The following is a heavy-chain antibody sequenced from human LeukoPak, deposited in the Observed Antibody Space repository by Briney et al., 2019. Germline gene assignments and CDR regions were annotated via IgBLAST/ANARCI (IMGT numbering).Heavy chain of an antibody. CDR3: ARGYCSGGSCYPGDY. CDR1: GGTFSSYA. CDR2: IIPIFGTA. D-gene: IGHD2-15*01. Sequence: VXVSCKASGGTFSSYAISWVRQAPGQGLEWMGGIIPIFGTANYAQKFQGRVTITADKSTSTAYMELSSLRSEDTAVYYCARGYCSGGSCYPGDYWGQGTLVTVSS. J-gene: IGHJ4*02. V-gene: IGHV1-69*13.